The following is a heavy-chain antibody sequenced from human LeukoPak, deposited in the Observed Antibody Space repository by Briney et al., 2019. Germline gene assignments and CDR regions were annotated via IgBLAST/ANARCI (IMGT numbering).Heavy chain of an antibody. CDR1: GFPFSGYW. Sequence: GGSLRLSCVASGFPFSGYWMDWVRQAPGKGMEWVANINQDGTNQYYAASVKGRFSISRDNAKNSLYLQMNSLRAEDTGVYYCARFRHPRTQANWFDPWGQGTLVTVSS. CDR2: INQDGTNQ. J-gene: IGHJ5*02. D-gene: IGHD1-14*01. V-gene: IGHV3-7*01. CDR3: ARFRHPRTQANWFDP.